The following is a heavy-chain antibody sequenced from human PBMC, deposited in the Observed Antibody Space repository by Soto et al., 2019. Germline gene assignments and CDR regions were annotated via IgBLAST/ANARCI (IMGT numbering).Heavy chain of an antibody. CDR2: INPNSGVT. J-gene: IGHJ5*02. CDR1: GYTFTGKY. D-gene: IGHD5-12*01. CDR3: ARDIVSTTGCFDP. V-gene: IGHV1-2*02. Sequence: GASVKVSCKASGYTFTGKYLHWVRQAPGQGLEWMGWINPNSGVTNYAEKFQGRVTLTRDTSLSTAYMDLTRLNSDDTAIYYCARDIVSTTGCFDPWGQGTLVTVS.